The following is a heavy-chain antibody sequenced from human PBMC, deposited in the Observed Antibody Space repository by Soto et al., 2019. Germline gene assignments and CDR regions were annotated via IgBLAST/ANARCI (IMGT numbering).Heavy chain of an antibody. D-gene: IGHD4-4*01. V-gene: IGHV3-7*01. J-gene: IGHJ4*02. CDR2: IKQDGSEK. CDR1: GFTFSSYW. Sequence: GGSLRLSCAASGFTFSSYWMSWVRQAPGKGLEWVANIKQDGSEKYYVDTVKGRFTISRDNAKNSLYLQMNSLRAEDTAVYYCARDPFAISDGYSFADDYWGQGT. CDR3: ARDPFAISDGYSFADDY.